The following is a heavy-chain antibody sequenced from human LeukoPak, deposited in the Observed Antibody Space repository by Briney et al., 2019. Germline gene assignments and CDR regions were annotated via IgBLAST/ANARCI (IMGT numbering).Heavy chain of an antibody. CDR2: ISTKEST. Sequence: PSETLSLTCTVSGDSFNSGSFCWTWIRQSAGTGLEGIGRISTKESTNSNPTLKSRVTISAYTSKNEFSLKLSSVTAADTAVYYCAREGATGTTSWFDPWGQGTLVTVSS. J-gene: IGHJ5*02. CDR1: GDSFNSGSFC. V-gene: IGHV4-61*02. CDR3: AREGATGTTSWFDP. D-gene: IGHD1-7*01.